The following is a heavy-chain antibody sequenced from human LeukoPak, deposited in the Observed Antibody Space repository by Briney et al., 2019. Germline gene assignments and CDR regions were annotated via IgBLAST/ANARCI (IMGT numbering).Heavy chain of an antibody. CDR1: GFTFSSYY. CDR2: INHSGST. Sequence: GSLRLSCTASGFTFSSYYMSWIRQPPGKGLEWIGEINHSGSTNYNPSLKSRVTISVDTSKNQFSLKLSSVTAADTAVYYCARGQKYYDFWSGYPPFDPWGQGTLVTVSS. J-gene: IGHJ5*02. CDR3: ARGQKYYDFWSGYPPFDP. D-gene: IGHD3-3*01. V-gene: IGHV4-34*01.